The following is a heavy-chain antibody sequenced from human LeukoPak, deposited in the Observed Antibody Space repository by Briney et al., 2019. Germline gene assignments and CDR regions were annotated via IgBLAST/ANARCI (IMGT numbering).Heavy chain of an antibody. CDR3: ARDEILTGYDVDNAFDI. CDR1: GYSISSGYY. J-gene: IGHJ3*02. CDR2: IYHSGST. Sequence: SETLSLTCAVSGYSISSGYYWGWIRQPPGKGLEWIGSIYHSGSTYYNPSLKSRVTISVDTSKNQFSLKLSSVTAPDTAVYYCARDEILTGYDVDNAFDIWGQGTMVTVSS. D-gene: IGHD3-9*01. V-gene: IGHV4-38-2*02.